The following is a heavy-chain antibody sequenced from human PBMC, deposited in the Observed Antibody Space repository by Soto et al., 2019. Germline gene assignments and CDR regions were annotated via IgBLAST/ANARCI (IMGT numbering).Heavy chain of an antibody. CDR1: GYSFTSYW. V-gene: IGHV5-51*01. CDR2: IYPGDSDT. D-gene: IGHD2-15*01. Sequence: GESLKISCKGSGYSFTSYWIGWVRQMPGKGLEWMGIIYPGDSDTRYSPSFQGQVTISADKSISTAYLQWSSLKASDTAMYYCASVFGGSFPFYYYYYGMDVWGQGTTVTVSS. CDR3: ASVFGGSFPFYYYYYGMDV. J-gene: IGHJ6*02.